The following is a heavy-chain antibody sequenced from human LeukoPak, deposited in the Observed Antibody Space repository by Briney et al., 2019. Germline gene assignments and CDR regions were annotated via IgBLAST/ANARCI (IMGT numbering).Heavy chain of an antibody. CDR3: AKVRCSSTSCYFDY. J-gene: IGHJ4*02. Sequence: GGSLRLSCAASGFTFSSYAMSWVRQVPGKGLEWVSAISGSGGSTYYADSVKGRFTISRDNSKNTLYLQMNSLRAEDTAVYYCAKVRCSSTSCYFDYWGQGTLVTVSS. V-gene: IGHV3-23*01. CDR2: ISGSGGST. CDR1: GFTFSSYA. D-gene: IGHD2-2*01.